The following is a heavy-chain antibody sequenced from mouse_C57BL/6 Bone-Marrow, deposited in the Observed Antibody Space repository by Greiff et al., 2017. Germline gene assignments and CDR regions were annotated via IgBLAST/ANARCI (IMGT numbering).Heavy chain of an antibody. D-gene: IGHD1-1*01. CDR1: GYTFTDYY. V-gene: IGHV1-19*01. CDR3: AREGGYYYGNYAMDY. J-gene: IGHJ4*01. Sequence: EVQLQQSGPVLVKPGASVKMSCKASGYTFTDYYMNWVKQSHGQSLEWIGVINPYNGGTSYNQKFKGKATLTVDTSSRTAYMQLNSLTSEDSAVYSCAREGGYYYGNYAMDYWGQGTSVTVSA. CDR2: INPYNGGT.